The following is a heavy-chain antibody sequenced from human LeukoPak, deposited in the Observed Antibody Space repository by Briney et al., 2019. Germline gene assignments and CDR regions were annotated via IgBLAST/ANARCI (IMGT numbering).Heavy chain of an antibody. CDR3: ARHRTIFYYYYMDV. V-gene: IGHV3-21*01. Sequence: MTGGSLRLSCAASGFTFSSYSMNWVRQAPGKGLEWVSSISSSSSYIYYADSVKGRFTISRDSAKNSLYLQMNSLRAEDTAVYYCARHRTIFYYYYMDVWGKGTTVTISS. J-gene: IGHJ6*03. D-gene: IGHD3-9*01. CDR2: ISSSSSYI. CDR1: GFTFSSYS.